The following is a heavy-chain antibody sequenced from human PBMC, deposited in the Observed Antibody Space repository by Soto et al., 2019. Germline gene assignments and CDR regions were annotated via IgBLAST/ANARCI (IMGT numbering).Heavy chain of an antibody. D-gene: IGHD5-18*01. V-gene: IGHV3-30*02. Sequence: GGSLGLSCAASGVTFSSYSMNWVLQAPGKGLEWVAVIWYDGSNKYYADSVKGRFTISRDNSKNTLYLQMNSLRAEDTAVYYCAKDKSSYDLDYYYYMDVWGQGTTVTVSS. CDR3: AKDKSSYDLDYYYYMDV. CDR2: IWYDGSNK. J-gene: IGHJ6*03. CDR1: GVTFSSYS.